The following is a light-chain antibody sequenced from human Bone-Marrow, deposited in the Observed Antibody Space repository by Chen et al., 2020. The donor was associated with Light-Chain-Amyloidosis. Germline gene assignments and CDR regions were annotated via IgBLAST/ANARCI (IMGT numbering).Light chain of an antibody. Sequence: QSALTQPASVSGSPGQSITISRAGTNSDVGGYNFVSWYQQHPGKAPKLVIHDVSNRPSGISNRFSGSKSGNTASLTISGLQAEDEADYYCSSYSSSTPYVFGTGTTVTVL. CDR1: NSDVGGYNF. J-gene: IGLJ1*01. V-gene: IGLV2-14*03. CDR3: SSYSSSTPYV. CDR2: DVS.